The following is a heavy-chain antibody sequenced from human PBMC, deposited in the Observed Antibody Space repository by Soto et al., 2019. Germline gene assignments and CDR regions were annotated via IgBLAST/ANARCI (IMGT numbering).Heavy chain of an antibody. CDR3: ARVFGFGGMDV. CDR2: IYYSGST. J-gene: IGHJ6*02. Sequence: LTCTFSGGAITSVGYYLSWIRQHPGKGLEWIGYIYYSGSTYYNPSLKSRVTISVDTSKNQFSLKLSSVTAADTAVYYCARVFGFGGMDVWGQGTTVT. D-gene: IGHD3-10*01. V-gene: IGHV4-31*03. CDR1: GGAITSVGYY.